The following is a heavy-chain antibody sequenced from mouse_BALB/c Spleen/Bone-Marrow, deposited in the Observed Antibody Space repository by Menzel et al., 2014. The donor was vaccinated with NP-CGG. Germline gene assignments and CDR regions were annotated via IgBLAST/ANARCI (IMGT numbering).Heavy chain of an antibody. CDR3: ARGGHDFSLDY. D-gene: IGHD2-4*01. CDR1: GYTFTDNW. V-gene: IGHV1-69*01. Sequence: QVHVKQSGAELGMPGASVKMSCKASGYTFTDNWIYWVKQRPGQGLEWIGAIDTSDSYTNYNQKFMGKVSLTVDASSSTAYMQVSSLTSDDSAVYYCARGGHDFSLDYWGQGTSVTVSS. J-gene: IGHJ4*01. CDR2: IDTSDSYT.